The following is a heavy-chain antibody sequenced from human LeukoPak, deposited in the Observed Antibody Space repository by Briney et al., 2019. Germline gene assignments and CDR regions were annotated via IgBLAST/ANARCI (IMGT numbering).Heavy chain of an antibody. CDR1: GFTFSSYE. Sequence: GGSLRLSCAAPGFTFSSYEMNWVRQAPGKGLEWVSYISSSGSTIYYADSVKGRFTISRDNAKNSLYLQMNSLRAEDTAVYYCARERRKYGGNSFDYWGQGTLVTVSS. CDR2: ISSSGSTI. D-gene: IGHD4-23*01. CDR3: ARERRKYGGNSFDY. V-gene: IGHV3-48*03. J-gene: IGHJ4*02.